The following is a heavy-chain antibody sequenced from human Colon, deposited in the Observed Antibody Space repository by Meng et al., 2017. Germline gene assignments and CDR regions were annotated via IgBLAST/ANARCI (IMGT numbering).Heavy chain of an antibody. V-gene: IGHV4-31*11. CDR1: GGSIIGECYY. CDR2: VHDSGDT. CDR3: ARDPSNRGAFFDP. D-gene: IGHD3-10*01. Sequence: QGQLRSAGQGLVKPARTLSRTCVVSGGSIIGECYYWSWIRQHPGKGLEWIGYVHDSGDTYYKSSLKSRITISIDTSENQFSLKLKSVTAADTAVYYCARDPSNRGAFFDPWGQGTLVTVSS. J-gene: IGHJ5*02.